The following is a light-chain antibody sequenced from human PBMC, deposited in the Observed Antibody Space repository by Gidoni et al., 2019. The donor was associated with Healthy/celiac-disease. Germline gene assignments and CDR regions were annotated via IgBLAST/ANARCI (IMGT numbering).Light chain of an antibody. CDR2: DDS. CDR1: NIGSKS. V-gene: IGLV3-21*03. Sequence: SHVLTQPPSVSVPPGKTARITFGGNNIGSKSVHWYQQKPGQAPVLVVYDDSDRPSGIPERFSGSNSGNTATLTISRVEAGDEADYYCQVWDSSSDGGVFGGGTKLTVL. J-gene: IGLJ2*01. CDR3: QVWDSSSDGGV.